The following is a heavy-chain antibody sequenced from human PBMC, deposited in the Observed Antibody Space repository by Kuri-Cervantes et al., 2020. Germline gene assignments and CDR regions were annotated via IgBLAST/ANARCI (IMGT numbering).Heavy chain of an antibody. J-gene: IGHJ5*02. Sequence: ASVKVSCKASGYTFTSYYMHWVRQAPGQGLEWMGIINPSGGSTSYAQKFQGRVTMSRDTSTSTVYMELSSLRSEDTAVYYCAREGCSGGSCYSSGFDPWGQGTLVTVSS. D-gene: IGHD2-15*01. CDR1: GYTFTSYY. CDR2: INPSGGST. V-gene: IGHV1-46*01. CDR3: AREGCSGGSCYSSGFDP.